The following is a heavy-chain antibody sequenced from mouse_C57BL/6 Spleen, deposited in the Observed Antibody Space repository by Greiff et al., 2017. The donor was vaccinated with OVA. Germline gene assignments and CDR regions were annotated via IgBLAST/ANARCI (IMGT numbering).Heavy chain of an antibody. CDR1: GYTFTSYW. J-gene: IGHJ3*01. V-gene: IGHV1-61*01. D-gene: IGHD3-2*02. CDR3: ARKDSSGPFAY. Sequence: VQLQQPGAELVRPGSSVKLSCKASGYTFTSYWMDWVKQRPGQGLEWIGNIYPSDSETHYNQKFKDKATLTVDKSSSTAYMQLSSLTSEDAAVYYCARKDSSGPFAYWGQGTLVTVSA. CDR2: IYPSDSET.